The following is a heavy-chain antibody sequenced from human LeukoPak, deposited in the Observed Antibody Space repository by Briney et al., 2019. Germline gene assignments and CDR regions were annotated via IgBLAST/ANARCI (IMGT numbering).Heavy chain of an antibody. CDR3: ARGSYYDILTGFDY. D-gene: IGHD3-9*01. CDR2: ISAYNGNT. Sequence: ASVKVSCKASGYTFTSYDINWVRQATGQGLEWMGWISAYNGNTNYAQKLQGRVTMTTDTSTSTAYMELRSLRSDDTAVYYCARGSYYDILTGFDYWGQGTLVTVSS. V-gene: IGHV1-18*01. J-gene: IGHJ4*02. CDR1: GYTFTSYD.